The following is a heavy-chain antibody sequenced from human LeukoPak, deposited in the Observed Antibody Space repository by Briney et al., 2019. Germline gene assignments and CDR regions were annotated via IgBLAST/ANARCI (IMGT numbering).Heavy chain of an antibody. D-gene: IGHD6-19*01. CDR2: ISYRGST. V-gene: IGHV4-30-4*08. Sequence: SETLSLTCTLSGGSLSSGDYYWTWIRQSPGKGLEWIGHISYRGSTDYKASLKSRITMSIDNSKNQFSLKLSSVTAADTAVYFRARDVSSGWGGDTFDIWGQGTTVIVST. CDR1: GGSLSSGDYY. CDR3: ARDVSSGWGGDTFDI. J-gene: IGHJ3*02.